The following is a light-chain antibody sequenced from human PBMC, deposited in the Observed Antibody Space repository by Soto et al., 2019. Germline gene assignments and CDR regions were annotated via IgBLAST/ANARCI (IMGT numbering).Light chain of an antibody. CDR1: QGISSN. Sequence: VIWMTQYPSLLSASTGDRVTISCGISQGISSNLAWYQQKPGKATELLIYAASTLQSGVPSRFSGSGSGTDFTLTIICLQSEDFATYYCRQYYSFCATFGQGTKVDIK. J-gene: IGKJ2*01. V-gene: IGKV1D-8*01. CDR3: RQYYSFCAT. CDR2: AAS.